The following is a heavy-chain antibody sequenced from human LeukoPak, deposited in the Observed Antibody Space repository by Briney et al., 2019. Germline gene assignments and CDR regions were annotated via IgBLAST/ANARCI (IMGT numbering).Heavy chain of an antibody. D-gene: IGHD3-16*01. CDR3: AGVLHFWYFDY. CDR2: INHNGNVN. CDR1: GFTFSSYW. V-gene: IGHV3-7*03. J-gene: IGHJ4*02. Sequence: PGGSLRLSCAASGFTFSSYWMNWARQAPGKGLEWVASINHNGNVNYYVDSVKGRFTISRDNAKNSLYLQMDSLRAEDTAVYYCAGVLHFWYFDYWGQGTLVTVSS.